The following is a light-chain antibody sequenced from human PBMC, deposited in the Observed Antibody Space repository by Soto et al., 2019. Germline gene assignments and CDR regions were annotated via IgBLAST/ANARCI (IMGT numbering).Light chain of an antibody. J-gene: IGLJ2*01. Sequence: SYELTQPPSVSVSPGQTASITCSGDKLGDKYASWYQQKPGQSPVLVIYQDIRRPSGIPERFSGSSSGNTATLTISGTQAMDEAYYYCQAWDSNTMVFGGGTQLTVL. CDR1: KLGDKY. CDR3: QAWDSNTMV. CDR2: QDI. V-gene: IGLV3-1*01.